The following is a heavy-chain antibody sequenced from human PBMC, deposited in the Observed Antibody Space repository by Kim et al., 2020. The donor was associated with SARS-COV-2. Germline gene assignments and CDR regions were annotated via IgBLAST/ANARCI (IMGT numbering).Heavy chain of an antibody. CDR2: IIPIFGTA. V-gene: IGHV1-69*13. CDR3: ARFWVRGMYSSGWYDY. J-gene: IGHJ4*02. CDR1: GGTFSSYA. D-gene: IGHD6-19*01. Sequence: SVKVSCKASGGTFSSYAISWVRQAPGQGLEWMGGIIPIFGTANYAQKFQGRVTITADESTSTAYMELSSLRSEDTAVYYCARFWVRGMYSSGWYDYWGQGTLVTVSS.